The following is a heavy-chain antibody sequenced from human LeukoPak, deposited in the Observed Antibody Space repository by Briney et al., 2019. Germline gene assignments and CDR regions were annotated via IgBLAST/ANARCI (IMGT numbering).Heavy chain of an antibody. Sequence: SETLSLTCAVYGGSFSGYCWSWIRQPPGKGLEWIGEINHSGSTNYNPSLKSRVTISVDTSKNQFSLKLSSVTAADTAVYYCARGGCSSTSCYAFDYWGQGTLVTVSS. J-gene: IGHJ4*02. CDR2: INHSGST. CDR3: ARGGCSSTSCYAFDY. CDR1: GGSFSGYC. D-gene: IGHD2-2*01. V-gene: IGHV4-34*01.